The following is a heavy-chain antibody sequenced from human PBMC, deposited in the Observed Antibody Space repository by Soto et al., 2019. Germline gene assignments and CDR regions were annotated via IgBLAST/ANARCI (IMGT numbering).Heavy chain of an antibody. Sequence: GASVKVSFKASGYTFTGYYMHWLRQAPGQGLEWMGWINPNSGGTNYAQKFQGWVTMTGDTSISTAYMELSRLRSDDTAVYYCARERGYSYGRGAFDIWGQGTMVTVSS. V-gene: IGHV1-2*04. CDR1: GYTFTGYY. CDR2: INPNSGGT. J-gene: IGHJ3*02. D-gene: IGHD5-18*01. CDR3: ARERGYSYGRGAFDI.